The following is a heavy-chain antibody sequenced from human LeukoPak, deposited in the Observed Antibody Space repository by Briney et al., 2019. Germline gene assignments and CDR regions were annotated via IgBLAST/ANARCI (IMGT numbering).Heavy chain of an antibody. CDR2: ISSSSSYI. Sequence: PGGSLRLSCAASGFTFSSYSMNWVRQAPGKGLEWVSSISSSSSYIYYADSVKGRFTISRDNAKNSLYLQMNSLRAEDAAVYYCARDLPLYDFWSGYSAPQADYWGQGTLVTVSS. J-gene: IGHJ4*02. CDR1: GFTFSSYS. V-gene: IGHV3-21*01. CDR3: ARDLPLYDFWSGYSAPQADY. D-gene: IGHD3-3*01.